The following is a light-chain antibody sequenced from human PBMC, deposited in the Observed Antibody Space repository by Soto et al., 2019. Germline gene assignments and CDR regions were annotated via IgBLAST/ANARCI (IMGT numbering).Light chain of an antibody. CDR3: QAWHRSTSLG. J-gene: IGLJ1*01. Sequence: YELTQPPSVSVSPGQTASITCSGDKLGDKYACWYQQKPGQSPVLVIYQGSKRPSGIPERFSGSNSGNTATLTISGTQAMDEADYYCQAWHRSTSLGLGTGTKVTV. CDR2: QGS. CDR1: KLGDKY. V-gene: IGLV3-1*01.